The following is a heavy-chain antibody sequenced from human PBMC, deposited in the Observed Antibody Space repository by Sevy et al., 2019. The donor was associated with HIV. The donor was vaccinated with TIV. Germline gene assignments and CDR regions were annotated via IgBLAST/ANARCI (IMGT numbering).Heavy chain of an antibody. J-gene: IGHJ5*02. V-gene: IGHV1-69*13. D-gene: IGHD2-15*01. CDR2: IIPIFGTA. CDR1: GGTFSSYA. Sequence: ASVKASCKASGGTFSSYAISWVRQAPGQGLEWMGGIIPIFGTANYAQKFQGRVTITADESTSTAYMELSSLRSEDTAVYYCARTGCSGGSCYSFGFDPWGQGTLVTVSS. CDR3: ARTGCSGGSCYSFGFDP.